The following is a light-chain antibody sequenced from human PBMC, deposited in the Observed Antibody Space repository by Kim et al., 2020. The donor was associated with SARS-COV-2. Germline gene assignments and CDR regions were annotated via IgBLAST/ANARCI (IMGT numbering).Light chain of an antibody. CDR3: QQYHSHPYS. V-gene: IGKV1-5*03. CDR2: KSS. J-gene: IGKJ2*03. CDR1: QTISTW. Sequence: DIQMTQSPSTLSASVGDRVTITCRASQTISTWLAWYQQKPGRAPKLLIHKSSSLQSGVSSRFSGSGSGTEFTLTISSLQSDDFATYFCQQYHSHPYSFGQGTKLEI.